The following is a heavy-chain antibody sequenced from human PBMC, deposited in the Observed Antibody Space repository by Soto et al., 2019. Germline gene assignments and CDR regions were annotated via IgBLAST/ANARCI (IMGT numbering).Heavy chain of an antibody. CDR3: ASGYYDILTGRDTKYYFDY. CDR1: GGSIINGDYY. CDR2: IYYSGNT. V-gene: IGHV4-30-4*01. J-gene: IGHJ4*02. D-gene: IGHD3-9*01. Sequence: SETLSLTCTVSGGSIINGDYYWSWIRQPPGKGLEWIGYIYYSGNTYYNPSLKSRVMISVDTSKNQFSLNLSSVTAADTAVHYCASGYYDILTGRDTKYYFDYWGQGALVTVS.